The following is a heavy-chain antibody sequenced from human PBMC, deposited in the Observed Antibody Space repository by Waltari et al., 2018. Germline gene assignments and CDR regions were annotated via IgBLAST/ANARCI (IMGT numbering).Heavy chain of an antibody. CDR2: SRSSGSTS. CDR3: ARRDDYGDDPFWT. D-gene: IGHD4-17*01. J-gene: IGHJ5*02. CDR1: GPIFRTYE. V-gene: IGHV3-48*03. Sequence: EHLVESGGGLVQPGGSLRLPCAASGPIFRTYEMNWIRQAPGNGLEWVSYSRSSGSTSYYADSAKGRFTISRDNAKNSLYLQMNSLRAEDTAVYYCARRDDYGDDPFWTWGQGTLVTVSS.